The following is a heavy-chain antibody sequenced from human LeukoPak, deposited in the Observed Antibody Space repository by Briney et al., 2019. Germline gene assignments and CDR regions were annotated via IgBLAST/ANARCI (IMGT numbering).Heavy chain of an antibody. CDR1: GFTFSSYS. CDR3: ARSPYLDFWSGYYLNYYYGMDV. Sequence: SGGSLRLSCAASGFTFSSYSMNWVRQAPGKGLEWVSSISSSSYIYYADSVKGRFTISRDNAKNSLYLQMNSLRAEDTAVYYCARSPYLDFWSGYYLNYYYGMDVWGQGTTVTVSS. CDR2: ISSSSYI. J-gene: IGHJ6*02. V-gene: IGHV3-21*01. D-gene: IGHD3-3*01.